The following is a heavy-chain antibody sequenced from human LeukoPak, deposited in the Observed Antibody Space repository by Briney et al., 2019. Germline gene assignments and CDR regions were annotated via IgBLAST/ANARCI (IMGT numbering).Heavy chain of an antibody. V-gene: IGHV4-34*01. D-gene: IGHD2-15*01. J-gene: IGHJ5*02. CDR2: TNHSGST. CDR1: GGSFSGYY. Sequence: PSETLSLTCAVYGGSFSGYYWSWIRQPPGKGLEWIGETNHSGSTNYNPSLKSRVTISVDTSKNQFSLKLSSVAAADTAVYYCARRVLYRGWFDPWGQGTLVTVSS. CDR3: ARRVLYRGWFDP.